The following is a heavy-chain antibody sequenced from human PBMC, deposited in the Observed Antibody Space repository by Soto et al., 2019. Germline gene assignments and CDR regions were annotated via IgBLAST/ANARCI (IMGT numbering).Heavy chain of an antibody. CDR1: GFTFSNYI. D-gene: IGHD3-10*01. J-gene: IGHJ4*02. CDR2: ILHDGNNK. V-gene: IGHV3-30-3*01. Sequence: QVQLVESGGGVVQPGRSLRHSCAASGFTFSNYIMHWVRQAPGKGLEWVAIILHDGNNKYYADSVKGRFTISRDNSKNTLYLQMNSLRTEDTAIYYCARDDEGGSYCDLGYWGQGTLVTVSS. CDR3: ARDDEGGSYCDLGY.